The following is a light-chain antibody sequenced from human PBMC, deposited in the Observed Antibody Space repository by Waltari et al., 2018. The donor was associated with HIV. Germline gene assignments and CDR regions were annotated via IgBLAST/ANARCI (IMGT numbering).Light chain of an antibody. CDR1: SSDIGAYNF. CDR3: SSYAGSNRFVV. V-gene: IGLV2-8*01. Sequence: QSALTQPPSASGSPGQSVAISCTGTSSDIGAYNFVSWYQQQPGSAPKLIIFEVTKRPTGVPDRFSGSKSGNTVSLTVSGLLPEDDADYYCSSYAGSNRFVVFGGGTRLTVL. CDR2: EVT. J-gene: IGLJ2*01.